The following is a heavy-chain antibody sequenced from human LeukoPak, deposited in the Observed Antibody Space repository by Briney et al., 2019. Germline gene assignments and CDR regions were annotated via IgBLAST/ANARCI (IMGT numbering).Heavy chain of an antibody. D-gene: IGHD6-13*01. V-gene: IGHV4-34*01. CDR1: GGSFSGYY. Sequence: SETLSLTCAVYGGSFSGYYWSWIRQPPGKGLEWIGEINHSGSTNYNPSLKSRVTISVDTSKNQFSLKLSSVTAADTAVYYCARPFRSSWYGHMDVWGKGTTVTISS. CDR2: INHSGST. CDR3: ARPFRSSWYGHMDV. J-gene: IGHJ6*03.